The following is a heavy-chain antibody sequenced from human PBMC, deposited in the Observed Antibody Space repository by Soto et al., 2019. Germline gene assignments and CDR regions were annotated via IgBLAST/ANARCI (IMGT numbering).Heavy chain of an antibody. Sequence: GGSLRLSCAASGFTFSSYAMSWVRQAPGKGLEWVSAISGSGGSTYYADSVKGRFTISRDNSKNTLYLQMNSLRAEDTAVYYCANRRAYYDFWSGYLNWGQGTLVTVSS. V-gene: IGHV3-23*01. D-gene: IGHD3-3*01. J-gene: IGHJ4*02. CDR1: GFTFSSYA. CDR2: ISGSGGST. CDR3: ANRRAYYDFWSGYLN.